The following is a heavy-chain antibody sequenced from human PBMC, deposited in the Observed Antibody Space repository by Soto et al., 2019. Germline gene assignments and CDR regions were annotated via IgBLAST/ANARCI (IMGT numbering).Heavy chain of an antibody. CDR1: GGSISSNNW. CDR2: IYHSGST. CDR3: ARAPRWSGPFDY. Sequence: SETLSLTCAVSGGSISSNNWWSWVRQPPGKGLEWIGEIYHSGSTNYNPSLKSRVTISVDTSKNQFSLKLSSVTAADTAVYYCARAPRWSGPFDYWGQGTLVTVSS. V-gene: IGHV4-4*02. D-gene: IGHD3-3*01. J-gene: IGHJ4*02.